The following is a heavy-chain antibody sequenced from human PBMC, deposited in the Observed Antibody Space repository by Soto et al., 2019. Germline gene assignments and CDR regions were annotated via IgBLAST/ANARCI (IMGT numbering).Heavy chain of an antibody. D-gene: IGHD3-22*01. CDR2: IYYSGST. CDR3: AREYYYDSSGYTVGSIDY. V-gene: IGHV4-31*03. Sequence: QVQLQESGPGLVKPSQTLSLTCTVSGGSISSGGYYWRWIRQDPGKGLEWIGYIYYSGSTYYNPSLNLRVTIAVDTPKNQFSLKLSSVTAADTAVYYCAREYYYDSSGYTVGSIDYWGQGSLVTVSS. CDR1: GGSISSGGYY. J-gene: IGHJ4*02.